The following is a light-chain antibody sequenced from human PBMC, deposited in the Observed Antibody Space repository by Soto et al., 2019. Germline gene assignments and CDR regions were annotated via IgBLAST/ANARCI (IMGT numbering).Light chain of an antibody. J-gene: IGLJ3*02. CDR2: ENN. CDR1: SSNIGNNY. Sequence: QSVLTQPPSVSADPGQKVTISCSGSSSNIGNNYLSWYQQLPGTAPKLLIYENNKRPSGIPDRFSGSKSGTSATLGITGLQTGDEADYYCGTWDSSLSAGVFGEGTKLTVL. V-gene: IGLV1-51*02. CDR3: GTWDSSLSAGV.